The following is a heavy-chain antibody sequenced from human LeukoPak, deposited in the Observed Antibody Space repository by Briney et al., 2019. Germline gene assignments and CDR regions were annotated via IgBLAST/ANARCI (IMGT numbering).Heavy chain of an antibody. V-gene: IGHV3-7*01. D-gene: IGHD6-19*01. CDR2: IKPDGSEK. CDR3: SRNRGWFNFDY. Sequence: AGGSLRLSCAASGFTFTHYWMCWVRQAPGKGLEWVANIKPDGSEKDYVDSVKGRFTISRDNAKNSLSLQMNSLRAEDTAMYYCSRNRGWFNFDYWGQGTLVTVSS. J-gene: IGHJ4*02. CDR1: GFTFTHYW.